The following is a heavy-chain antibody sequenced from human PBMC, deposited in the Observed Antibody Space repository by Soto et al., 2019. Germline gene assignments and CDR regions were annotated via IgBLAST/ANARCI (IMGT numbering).Heavy chain of an antibody. CDR1: GYTFTSYV. CDR3: AKSFTFGGVIAQFDY. D-gene: IGHD3-16*02. J-gene: IGHJ4*02. V-gene: IGHV1-46*01. Sequence: ASVKVSCKASGYTFTSYVISWVRQAPGQGLEWMGWINPSGGSTSYAQKFQGRVTMTRDTSTSTVYMELSSLRSEDTAVYYCAKSFTFGGVIAQFDYWGQGTLVTVSS. CDR2: INPSGGST.